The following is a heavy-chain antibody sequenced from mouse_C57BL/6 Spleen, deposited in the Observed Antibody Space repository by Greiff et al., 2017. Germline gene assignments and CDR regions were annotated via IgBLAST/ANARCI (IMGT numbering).Heavy chain of an antibody. D-gene: IGHD2-12*01. CDR2: ISYDGSN. CDR1: GYSITSGYY. Sequence: EVKLQESGPGLVKPSQSLSLTCSVTGYSITSGYYWNWIRQFPGNKLEWMGYISYDGSNNYNPSLKNRISITRDTSKNQFFLKLNSVTTEDTATYYCARPTIEWYFDVWGTGTTVTVSS. CDR3: ARPTIEWYFDV. J-gene: IGHJ1*03. V-gene: IGHV3-6*01.